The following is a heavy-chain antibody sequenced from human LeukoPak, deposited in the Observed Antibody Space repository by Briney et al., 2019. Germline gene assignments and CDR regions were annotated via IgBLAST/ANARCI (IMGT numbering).Heavy chain of an antibody. CDR3: AVIDYYESSGFHH. V-gene: IGHV3-30*01. D-gene: IGHD3-22*01. CDR1: RFTFNTYA. CDR2: VSYDGSHD. J-gene: IGHJ1*01. Sequence: PGGSLRLSCAVSRFTFNTYAMHWVRQAQGKGLEWVAVVSYDGSHDSYADSVKGRFIVSRDNSKNTLYLQMNSLRDEDTAVYYCAVIDYYESSGFHHWGQGTLVTVSS.